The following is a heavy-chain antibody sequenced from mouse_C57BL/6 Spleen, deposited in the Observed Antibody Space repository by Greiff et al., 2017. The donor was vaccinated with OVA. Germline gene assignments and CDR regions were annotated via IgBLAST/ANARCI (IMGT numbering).Heavy chain of an antibody. D-gene: IGHD1-1*01. V-gene: IGHV1-55*01. CDR3: ARKGFTTVVATGYFDV. Sequence: VQLQQPGAELVKPGASVKMSCKASGYTFTSYWITWVKQRPGQGLEWIGDIYPGSGSTNYNEKFKSKATLTVDTSSSTAYMQLSSLTSEDSAVYYCARKGFTTVVATGYFDVWGTGTTVTVSS. CDR2: IYPGSGST. J-gene: IGHJ1*03. CDR1: GYTFTSYW.